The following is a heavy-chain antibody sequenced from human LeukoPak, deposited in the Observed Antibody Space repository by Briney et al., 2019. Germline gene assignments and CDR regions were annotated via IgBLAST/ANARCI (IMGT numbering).Heavy chain of an antibody. D-gene: IGHD3-10*01. CDR2: IYTSGST. CDR3: ARVSLVRGAPDYYFDY. V-gene: IGHV4-59*10. Sequence: GSLRLSCAASGFTFSSYTMNWVRQPPWKGLEWVGRIYTSGSTNYNPSLKSRVTMSVDTSKNQFSLKLSSVTAADTAVYYCARVSLVRGAPDYYFDYWGQGTLVTVSS. CDR1: GFTFSSYT. J-gene: IGHJ4*02.